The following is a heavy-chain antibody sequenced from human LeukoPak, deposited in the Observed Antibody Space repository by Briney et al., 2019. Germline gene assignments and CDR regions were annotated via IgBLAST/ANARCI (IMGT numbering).Heavy chain of an antibody. CDR2: IYYSGSA. V-gene: IGHV4-31*11. CDR1: GGSISIADFY. CDR3: ARGSDFFDY. Sequence: SQTLSLTCALSGGSISIADFYWSWIRQHRGKGLEWFVFIYYSGSAYYNPSLKSRVFKSIDTSKNQFSLTLNYVTAAETAVYYCARGSDFFDYWGQGTLVTVSS. J-gene: IGHJ4*02.